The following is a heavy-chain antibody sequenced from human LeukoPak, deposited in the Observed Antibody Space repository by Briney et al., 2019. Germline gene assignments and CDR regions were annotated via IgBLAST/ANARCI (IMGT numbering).Heavy chain of an antibody. Sequence: PSETLSLTCSVSGGSLSGYYWSWIRQPPGKGLEWIGYIHYSGGANYNLSLKSRVTMSADTSKNQLSLKLSSVTAADTAVYYCASLDLSRNFDYWGQGTLVTVSS. D-gene: IGHD3-3*02. CDR1: GGSLSGYY. J-gene: IGHJ4*02. CDR2: IHYSGGA. CDR3: ASLDLSRNFDY. V-gene: IGHV4-59*08.